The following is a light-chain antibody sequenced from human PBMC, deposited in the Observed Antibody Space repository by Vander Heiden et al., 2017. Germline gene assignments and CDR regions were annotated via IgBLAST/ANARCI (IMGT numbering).Light chain of an antibody. CDR1: QTVRRY. CDR3: QQRSDWPVT. V-gene: IGKV3-11*01. Sequence: EIVLTQSPATLFLSPGERATLSCRASQTVRRYLAWYQQKPGQAPRRLIYDAFNRATGLPARFSGSGSGTDFTLTSSSLEPEDFAVDYCQQRSDWPVTFGQGTRLEIK. J-gene: IGKJ5*01. CDR2: DAF.